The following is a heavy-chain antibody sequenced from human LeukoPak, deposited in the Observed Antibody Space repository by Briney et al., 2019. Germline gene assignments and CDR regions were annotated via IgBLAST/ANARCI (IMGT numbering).Heavy chain of an antibody. V-gene: IGHV1-69*06. CDR3: ARAHRHVKDWFDP. CDR2: IIPIFGTA. J-gene: IGHJ5*02. Sequence: ASVKVSCKASGGTFSSYAISWVRQAPGQGLEWMGGIIPIFGTANYAQKFQGRVTITADKSTSTAYMELSSLRSEDTAVYYCARAHRHVKDWFDPWGQGTLVTVSS. CDR1: GGTFSSYA.